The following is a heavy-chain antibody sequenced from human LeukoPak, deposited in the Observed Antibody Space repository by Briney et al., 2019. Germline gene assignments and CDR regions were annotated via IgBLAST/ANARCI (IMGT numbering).Heavy chain of an antibody. CDR1: GGTFSSYA. V-gene: IGHV1-69*04. D-gene: IGHD3-22*01. CDR2: IIPILGIA. J-gene: IGHJ4*02. CDR3: ARDTISMRVVGGLDY. Sequence: SVKVSRVASGGTFSSYAISWVRPAPGQGLEWMGRIIPILGIANYAQKFQGRVTITADKSSSTAYVELSSLRSEDTAVYYCARDTISMRVVGGLDYWAERPLLTVSS.